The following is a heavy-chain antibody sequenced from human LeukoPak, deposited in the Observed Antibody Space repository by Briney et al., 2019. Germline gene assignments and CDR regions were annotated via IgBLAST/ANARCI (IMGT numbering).Heavy chain of an antibody. CDR2: ISYDGSNK. Sequence: PGGSLRLSCAASGFTFSSYGMHWVRQAPGKGLEWVAVISYDGSNKYYADSVKGRFTISRDNSKNTLYLQMNSLRAEDTAVYYCAKFLGYCSSTSCSNWGQGTLVTVSS. V-gene: IGHV3-30*18. D-gene: IGHD2-2*01. CDR3: AKFLGYCSSTSCSN. J-gene: IGHJ4*02. CDR1: GFTFSSYG.